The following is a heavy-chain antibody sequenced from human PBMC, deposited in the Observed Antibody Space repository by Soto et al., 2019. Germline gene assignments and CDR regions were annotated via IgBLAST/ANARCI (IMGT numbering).Heavy chain of an antibody. J-gene: IGHJ4*02. CDR2: ISSTTNYI. CDR3: ARESEDLTSNFGY. Sequence: PGGSLRLSGAASGFTFSRYSMNWVRPAPGKGLEWVSSISSTTNYIYYSDSMKGRFTVSRDNAKNSVYLDMNSLSAEDTAVYYCARESEDLTSNFGYWGQGTLVTVSS. CDR1: GFTFSRYS. V-gene: IGHV3-21*01.